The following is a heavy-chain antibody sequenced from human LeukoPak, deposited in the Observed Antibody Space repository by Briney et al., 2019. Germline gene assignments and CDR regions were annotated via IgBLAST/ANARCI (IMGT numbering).Heavy chain of an antibody. CDR1: GGSISSGGYS. CDR2: IYHSGST. D-gene: IGHD1-26*01. Sequence: PSETLSLTCAVSGGSISSGGYSWSWIRQPPGKGLEWIGYIYHSGSTYYNPSLKSRVTISVDRSKNQFSLKLSSVTAADTAVYYCARAPRPSGRYHRGGPFDYWGQGTLVTVSS. V-gene: IGHV4-30-2*01. J-gene: IGHJ4*02. CDR3: ARAPRPSGRYHRGGPFDY.